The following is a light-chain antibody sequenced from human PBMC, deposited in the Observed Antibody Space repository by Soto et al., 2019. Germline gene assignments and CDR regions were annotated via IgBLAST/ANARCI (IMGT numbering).Light chain of an antibody. V-gene: IGLV2-14*01. CDR2: EVS. J-gene: IGLJ1*01. CDR3: TSYTSSINYV. CDR1: SSDVGGYNY. Sequence: QSALTQPASVSGSPGQSITISCTGTSSDVGGYNYVSWYQQHPGKAPKLMIYEVSNRPSGVSNRFSGSKSGNMASLTISGLQAEDEADYYCTSYTSSINYVLGNGTKVT.